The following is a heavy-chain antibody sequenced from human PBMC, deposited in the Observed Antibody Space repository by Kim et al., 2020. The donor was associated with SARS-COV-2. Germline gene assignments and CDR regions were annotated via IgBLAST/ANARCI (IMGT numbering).Heavy chain of an antibody. D-gene: IGHD3-10*01. J-gene: IGHJ4*02. V-gene: IGHV3-23*01. CDR1: GFTFSSYA. CDR2: ISGSGGST. CDR3: AKEVSYGSGSYLDTYFDY. Sequence: GGSLRLSCAASGFTFSSYAMSWVRQAPGKGLEWVSAISGSGGSTYYADSVKGRFTISRDNSKNTLYLQMNSLRAEDTAVYYCAKEVSYGSGSYLDTYFDYWGQGTLVTVSS.